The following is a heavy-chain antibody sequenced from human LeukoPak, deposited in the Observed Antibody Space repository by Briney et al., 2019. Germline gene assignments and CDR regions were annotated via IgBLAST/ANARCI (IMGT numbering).Heavy chain of an antibody. CDR3: ATPLTVTKALSDDY. J-gene: IGHJ4*02. V-gene: IGHV1-24*01. CDR1: GYTLTELS. Sequence: ASVKVSCKVSGYTLTELSMHWVRQAPGKGLEWMGGFDPEDGETIYAQKFQGRVTMTEDTSTDTAYMELSSLRSEDTAVYYCATPLTVTKALSDDYWGQGTLVTVSS. CDR2: FDPEDGET. D-gene: IGHD4-17*01.